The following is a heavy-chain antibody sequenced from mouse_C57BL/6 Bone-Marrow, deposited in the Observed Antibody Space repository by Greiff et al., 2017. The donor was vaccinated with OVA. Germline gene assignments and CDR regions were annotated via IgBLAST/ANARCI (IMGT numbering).Heavy chain of an antibody. Sequence: VQLQESGAELARPGASVKLSCKASSYTFTSYGISWVKQRTGQGLEWIGEIYPRSGNTYYNEKFKGKATLTADKSSSTAYMELRSLTSEDSAVYFCARGRSNYWYFDVWGTGTTVTVSS. CDR1: SYTFTSYG. V-gene: IGHV1-81*01. CDR3: ARGRSNYWYFDV. J-gene: IGHJ1*03. CDR2: IYPRSGNT. D-gene: IGHD2-5*01.